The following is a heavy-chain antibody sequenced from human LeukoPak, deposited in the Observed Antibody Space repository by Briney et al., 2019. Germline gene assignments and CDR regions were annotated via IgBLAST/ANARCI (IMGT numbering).Heavy chain of an antibody. V-gene: IGHV3-13*01. J-gene: IGHJ1*01. D-gene: IGHD6-6*01. CDR3: AKDTPKIAARASFQH. CDR1: GFTVSSNY. CDR2: IGTAGDT. Sequence: GGSLRLSCAASGFTVSSNYMHWVRQATGKGLEWVSAIGTAGDTYYPGSVKGRFTISRENAKNSLYLQMNSLRAEDTAVYYCAKDTPKIAARASFQHWGQGTLVTVSS.